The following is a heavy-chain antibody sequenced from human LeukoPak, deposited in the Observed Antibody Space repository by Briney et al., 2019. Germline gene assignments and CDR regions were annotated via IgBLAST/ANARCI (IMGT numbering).Heavy chain of an antibody. CDR1: GVSTSGIS. J-gene: IGHJ5*02. CDR2: LSDSGTT. CDR3: ARHACCGTYPFNT. V-gene: IGHV4-59*08. Sequence: SETLSLTRTVSGVSTSGISWSWIRQPPGKALEWIGYLSDSGTTSYNPSLKSRVSISGDTSRTQFSLNLTSVTAADTAVYYCARHACCGTYPFNTWGQGALVTVSS. D-gene: IGHD2-21*01.